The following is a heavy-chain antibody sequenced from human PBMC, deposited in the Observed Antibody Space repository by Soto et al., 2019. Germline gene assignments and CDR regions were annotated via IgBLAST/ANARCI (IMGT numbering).Heavy chain of an antibody. CDR1: GGSIGSSSYY. D-gene: IGHD3-22*01. V-gene: IGHV4-39*01. Sequence: SETLSLTCTVSGGSIGSSSYYWGWIRQPPGKGLERIGNVYYGGSTYYNPSLKSRVTISVETSKSQFSLKLSSVTAADTAVYYCAGGDYYHSSGYYFYYYTMDVWGQGTTVTVSS. CDR3: AGGDYYHSSGYYFYYYTMDV. J-gene: IGHJ6*02. CDR2: VYYGGST.